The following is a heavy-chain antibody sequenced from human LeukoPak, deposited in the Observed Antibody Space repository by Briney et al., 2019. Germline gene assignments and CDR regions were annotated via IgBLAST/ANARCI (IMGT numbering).Heavy chain of an antibody. CDR2: ISSSSSYI. CDR1: GFTFSSYS. CDR3: AKSTRYYGSGSYYLFDY. D-gene: IGHD3-10*01. Sequence: GGSLRLSCAASGFTFSSYSMNWVRQAPGKGLEWVSSISSSSSYIYYADSVKGRFTISRDNAKNSLYLQMNSLRAEDTAVYYCAKSTRYYGSGSYYLFDYWGQGTLVTVSS. J-gene: IGHJ4*02. V-gene: IGHV3-21*01.